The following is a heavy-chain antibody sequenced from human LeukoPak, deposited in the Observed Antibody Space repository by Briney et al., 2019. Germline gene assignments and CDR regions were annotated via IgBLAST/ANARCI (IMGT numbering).Heavy chain of an antibody. CDR2: IRYDGSNK. CDR3: AKKEMGATVALSDY. D-gene: IGHD1-26*01. CDR1: GFTFSSYG. J-gene: IGHJ4*02. Sequence: GGSLRLSCAASGFTFSSYGMHWVRQAPGKRLEWVAFIRYDGSNKYYADSVKGRFTISRDNSKNTLYLQMNSLRAEDTAVYYCAKKEMGATVALSDYWGQGTLVTVSS. V-gene: IGHV3-30*02.